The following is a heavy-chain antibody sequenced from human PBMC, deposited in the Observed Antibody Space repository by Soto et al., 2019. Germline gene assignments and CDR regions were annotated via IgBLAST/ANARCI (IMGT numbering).Heavy chain of an antibody. D-gene: IGHD3-3*01. Sequence: GGSLRLSCAASGFTFSSYAMSWVRQAPGKGLEWVSAISGSGGSTYYADSVKGRFTISRDNSKNTLYLQMNSLRAEDTAVYYCAKDRSHYDLWSGYYNYYYYMDVWGKGTTVTVSS. V-gene: IGHV3-23*01. CDR3: AKDRSHYDLWSGYYNYYYYMDV. J-gene: IGHJ6*03. CDR1: GFTFSSYA. CDR2: ISGSGGST.